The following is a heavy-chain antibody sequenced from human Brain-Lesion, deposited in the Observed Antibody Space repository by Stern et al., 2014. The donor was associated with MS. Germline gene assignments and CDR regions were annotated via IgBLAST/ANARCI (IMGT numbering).Heavy chain of an antibody. CDR2: FDPEDGET. V-gene: IGHV1-24*01. CDR3: ATLSPGAGGNYYRHFDY. CDR1: GYTLTELS. J-gene: IGHJ4*02. D-gene: IGHD1-26*01. Sequence: QLVQSGAEVKKPGASVKVSCKVSGYTLTELSMHWVRQAPRKGLEWMGGFDPEDGETIYAQKFQGRVTMTEDTSTDTVYMELSSLRSEDTAVYYCATLSPGAGGNYYRHFDYWGQGTLVTVSS.